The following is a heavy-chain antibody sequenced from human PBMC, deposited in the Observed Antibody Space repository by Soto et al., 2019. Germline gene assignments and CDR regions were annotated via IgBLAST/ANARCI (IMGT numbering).Heavy chain of an antibody. V-gene: IGHV4-31*03. CDR2: IYYSGST. CDR3: ARMKIAACAFDI. Sequence: SETLSLTCTVSGGSISSGGYYWSWIRQHPGKGLEWIGYIYYSGSTYYNPSLMSRVTISVDTSKNQFSLKLSSVTAADTAVYYCARMKIAACAFDIWGQGTMVTV. D-gene: IGHD6-13*01. CDR1: GGSISSGGYY. J-gene: IGHJ3*02.